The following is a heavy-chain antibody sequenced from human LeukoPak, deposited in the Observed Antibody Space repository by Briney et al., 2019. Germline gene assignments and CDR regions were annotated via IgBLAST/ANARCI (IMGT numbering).Heavy chain of an antibody. J-gene: IGHJ4*02. CDR1: GFTIGSYG. D-gene: IGHD6-19*01. CDR3: AKSPGSVAGTYAPGY. Sequence: GGSLRLSCAASGFTIGSYGMHWVRQAPGKGLEWVAGISNDGSNKYYADSVKGRFTISRANTKNTLYLQMNSPRAEDTALYYCAKSPGSVAGTYAPGYWGQGTLVTVSS. V-gene: IGHV3-30*18. CDR2: ISNDGSNK.